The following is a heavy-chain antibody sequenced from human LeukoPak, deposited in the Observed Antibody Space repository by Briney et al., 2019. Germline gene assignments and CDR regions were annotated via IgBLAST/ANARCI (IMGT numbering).Heavy chain of an antibody. CDR3: AKPYSGSYSLGFDY. CDR2: ITGSGAGT. J-gene: IGHJ4*02. Sequence: GGSLRLSCAASGLIFSNYALSWVRQAPGKGLEWVSSITGSGAGTYYADSVRGRFTISRGNSKNTLYLQMNSLRAEDTAVYYCAKPYSGSYSLGFDYWGQGTLVTVSS. V-gene: IGHV3-23*01. D-gene: IGHD1-26*01. CDR1: GLIFSNYA.